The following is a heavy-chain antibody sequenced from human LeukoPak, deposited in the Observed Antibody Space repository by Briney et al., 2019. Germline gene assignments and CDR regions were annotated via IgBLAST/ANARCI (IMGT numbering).Heavy chain of an antibody. V-gene: IGHV3-48*03. J-gene: IGHJ5*02. CDR1: GFTFSSHE. CDR3: ARDLGQYYDTSDNWFDP. Sequence: GGSLRLSCAASGFTFSSHEMNWVRQAPGKGLEWVSYISSSGSTIYYADSVKGRFTISRDNAKNTLNLQMNSLRAEDTAVYYCARDLGQYYDTSDNWFDPWGQGTLVTVSS. CDR2: ISSSGSTI. D-gene: IGHD3-22*01.